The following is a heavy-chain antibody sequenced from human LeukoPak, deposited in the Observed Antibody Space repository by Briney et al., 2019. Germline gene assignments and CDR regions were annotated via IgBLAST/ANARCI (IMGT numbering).Heavy chain of an antibody. V-gene: IGHV4-38-2*01. CDR1: GYSISSGYY. J-gene: IGHJ5*02. D-gene: IGHD2-2*01. Sequence: SETLPLICAVSGYSISSGYYWGWIRQPPGKGLEWIGSIYHSGSTYYNPSLKSRVTISVDTSKNQFSLKLSSVTAADTAVYYCAREARPEDIVVVPAADRVRYNCFDPWGQGTLVTVSS. CDR3: AREARPEDIVVVPAADRVRYNCFDP. CDR2: IYHSGST.